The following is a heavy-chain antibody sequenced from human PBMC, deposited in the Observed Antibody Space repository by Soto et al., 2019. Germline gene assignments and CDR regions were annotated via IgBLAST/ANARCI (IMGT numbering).Heavy chain of an antibody. D-gene: IGHD2-21*02. J-gene: IGHJ4*02. Sequence: LRLSCAASGFSISSDAMSWVRQAPGKGLEWVSGISGSGANTNYADSVKGRFAISIDNSKNTLYLQMSSLRAEDTAVYYCAKRQSGNFGPFDSWGQGALVTVSS. CDR1: GFSISSDA. V-gene: IGHV3-23*01. CDR3: AKRQSGNFGPFDS. CDR2: ISGSGANT.